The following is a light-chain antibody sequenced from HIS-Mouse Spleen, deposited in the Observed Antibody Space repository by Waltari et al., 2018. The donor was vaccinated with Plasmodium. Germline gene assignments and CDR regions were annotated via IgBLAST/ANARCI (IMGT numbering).Light chain of an antibody. CDR2: DAS. J-gene: IGKJ4*02. Sequence: DIRMTQSPSSLSASAGDRVTITCRASQGISSKLAWYQQKPGKAPKLLIYDASNLESGVPSRFSGSGSGTEFTLTISCLQPDDFATYYCQQYNSYPRTFGEGTKVEIK. V-gene: IGKV1-5*01. CDR1: QGISSK. CDR3: QQYNSYPRT.